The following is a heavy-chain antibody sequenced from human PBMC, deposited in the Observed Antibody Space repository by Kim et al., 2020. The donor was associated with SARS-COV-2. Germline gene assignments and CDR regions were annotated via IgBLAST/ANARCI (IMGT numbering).Heavy chain of an antibody. J-gene: IGHJ6*02. Sequence: DSVKGRFTNSRDNAKNSLYLQMNSLRAEDTAVYYCARDSSGWYYSNGRDVWGQGTTVTVSS. CDR3: ARDSSGWYYSNGRDV. D-gene: IGHD6-19*01. V-gene: IGHV3-7*01.